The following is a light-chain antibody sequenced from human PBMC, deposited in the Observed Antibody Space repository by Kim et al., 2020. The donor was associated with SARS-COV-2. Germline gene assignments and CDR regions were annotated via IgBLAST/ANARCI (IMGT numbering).Light chain of an antibody. V-gene: IGKV1-33*01. Sequence: ASVGDRVTISCQASQDISNYLNWYQQKPGKAPKLLICDASNLQTGVPSRFSGSGSGTDFTFTVNSLQPEDIATYYCQQYDDVPRTFGQGTKVDIK. J-gene: IGKJ1*01. CDR1: QDISNY. CDR3: QQYDDVPRT. CDR2: DAS.